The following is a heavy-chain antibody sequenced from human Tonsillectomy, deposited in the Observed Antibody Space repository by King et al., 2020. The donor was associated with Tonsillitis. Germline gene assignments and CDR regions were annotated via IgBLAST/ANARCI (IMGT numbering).Heavy chain of an antibody. J-gene: IGHJ4*02. CDR1: GFTFNSFG. CDR2: ISYDGTKK. V-gene: IGHV3-30*18. Sequence: VQLVESGGGVVQPGRSLRLSCAASGFTFNSFGMHWVRQAPGKGLEWVAVISYDGTKKIYADSVKGRFTVSRDTYKSTLYLQMNSLRAEDTAVYYCAKDYYGSGSYYPIDYWGQGTLVTVSS. CDR3: AKDYYGSGSYYPIDY. D-gene: IGHD3-10*01.